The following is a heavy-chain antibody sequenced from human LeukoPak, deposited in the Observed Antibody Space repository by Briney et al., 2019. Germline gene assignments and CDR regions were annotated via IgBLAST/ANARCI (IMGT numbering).Heavy chain of an antibody. J-gene: IGHJ4*02. V-gene: IGHV3-33*01. CDR1: GFTFSSYG. CDR2: IWYDGSNK. D-gene: IGHD3-3*01. CDR3: ASGPSIFGVSRYSPNFDY. Sequence: GRSLSLSCAASGFTFSSYGMHWVRQAPGKGLEWVAVIWYDGSNKYYGDSVKGRFTISRDNSKNTLYLQMNSLRAEDTAVYYCASGPSIFGVSRYSPNFDYWGQGTLVTVSS.